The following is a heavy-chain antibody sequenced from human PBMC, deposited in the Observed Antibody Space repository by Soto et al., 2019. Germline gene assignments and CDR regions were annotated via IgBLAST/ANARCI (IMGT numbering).Heavy chain of an antibody. CDR3: ARDVLLGTGIYYYYGMDV. CDR1: GFTFSSSA. CDR2: IDVGSANA. V-gene: IGHV1-58*01. D-gene: IGHD1-1*01. Sequence: XVKVSCKTSGFTFSSSAVHWVRQARGHRLQWIGWIDVGSANANYAQMLQERVTISRDMSTSTAYMELRSLRSDDTAVYYCARDVLLGTGIYYYYGMDVWGQGTTVTVSS. J-gene: IGHJ6*02.